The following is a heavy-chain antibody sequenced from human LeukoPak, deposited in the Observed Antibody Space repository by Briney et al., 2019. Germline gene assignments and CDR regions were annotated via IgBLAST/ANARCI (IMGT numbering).Heavy chain of an antibody. CDR2: INPNSGGT. CDR3: ARVLRSGPAY. J-gene: IGHJ4*02. V-gene: IGHV1-2*02. CDR1: GYTFSAYY. D-gene: IGHD6-19*01. Sequence: GASVKVSCKASGYTFSAYYMHWVRQAPGHGLEWMGWINPNSGGTNYAQKFQGRVTMTRDTPTSTAYMELSSLRSDDTAVYYCARVLRSGPAYWGQGTLVTVSS.